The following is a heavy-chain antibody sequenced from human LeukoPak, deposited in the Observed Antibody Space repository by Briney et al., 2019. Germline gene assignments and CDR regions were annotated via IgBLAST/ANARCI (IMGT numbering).Heavy chain of an antibody. J-gene: IGHJ5*02. V-gene: IGHV4-34*01. D-gene: IGHD2-2*01. CDR3: ARATDIVVVPAATRPLNWFDP. Sequence: PSETLSLTCAVYGGSFSGYYRSWIRQPPGKGLEWIGEINHSGSTNYNPSLKSRVTISVDTSKNQFSLKLSSVTAADTAVYYCARATDIVVVPAATRPLNWFDPWGQGTLVTVSS. CDR2: INHSGST. CDR1: GGSFSGYY.